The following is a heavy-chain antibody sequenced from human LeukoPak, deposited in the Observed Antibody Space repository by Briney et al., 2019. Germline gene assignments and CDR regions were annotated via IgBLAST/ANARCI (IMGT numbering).Heavy chain of an antibody. CDR1: GFTFSSYE. Sequence: GGSLRLSCAASGFTFSSYEMNWVRQAPGKGLEWVSALSGSAGSTYYADSVKGRFTISRDNSKNTLYLQMNSLRAEDTAVYYCARTTYYYDSSGYYRRDYYYYMDVWGKGTTVTVSS. V-gene: IGHV3-23*01. CDR3: ARTTYYYDSSGYYRRDYYYYMDV. J-gene: IGHJ6*03. D-gene: IGHD3-22*01. CDR2: LSGSAGST.